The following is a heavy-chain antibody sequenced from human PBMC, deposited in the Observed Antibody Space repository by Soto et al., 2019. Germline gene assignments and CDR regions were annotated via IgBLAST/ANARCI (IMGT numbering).Heavy chain of an antibody. V-gene: IGHV3-74*01. D-gene: IGHD3-10*01. CDR3: VRDRGSPDSFDS. J-gene: IGHJ3*02. CDR1: GFNFSPYW. Sequence: EVQLVESGGGLVQPGESLRLSCAASGFNFSPYWMHWVRQVPGKGLEWISHIGGGGSMTIYADSVKGRFTISRDDAKNTLYLQMNSRRAEGTAVYYCVRDRGSPDSFDSWGQGTKVTVSS. CDR2: IGGGGSMT.